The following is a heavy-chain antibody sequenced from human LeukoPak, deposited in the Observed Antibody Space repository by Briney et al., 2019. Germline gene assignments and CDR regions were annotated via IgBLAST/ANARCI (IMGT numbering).Heavy chain of an antibody. J-gene: IGHJ4*02. CDR3: ARHYCSGDKCYYFDY. V-gene: IGHV4-59*01. CDR2: IYYTGST. D-gene: IGHD2-15*01. Sequence: SETLSLTWTASGGSISSYHWSWIRQLPGKGMEWIGFIYYTGSTNYNPSLKSRASILVDTSKNQFSLKLSSVTAADTAVYFCARHYCSGDKCYYFDYWGQGTLVTVSS. CDR1: GGSISSYH.